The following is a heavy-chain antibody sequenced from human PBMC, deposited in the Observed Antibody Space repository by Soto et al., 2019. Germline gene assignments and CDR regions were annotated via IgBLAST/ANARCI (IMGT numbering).Heavy chain of an antibody. CDR2: ISYDGSNK. V-gene: IGHV3-30*18. J-gene: IGHJ4*02. D-gene: IGHD2-2*01. CDR3: AKEAPTFTDIVVVPAADYYFDY. Sequence: GGSLRLSCAASGFTFSSYGMHWVRQAPGKGLEWVAVISYDGSNKYYADSVKGRFTISRDNSKNTLYLQMNSLRAEDTAVYYCAKEAPTFTDIVVVPAADYYFDYWGQGTLVTVSS. CDR1: GFTFSSYG.